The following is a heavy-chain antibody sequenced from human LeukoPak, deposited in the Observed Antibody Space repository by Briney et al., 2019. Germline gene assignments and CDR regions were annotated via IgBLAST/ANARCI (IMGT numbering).Heavy chain of an antibody. CDR3: ARDVDYYGSGSYYQPAYYFDY. Sequence: GGSLRLSCAASGFTISSYGMHWVRQAPGKGLEWVAVIWYDGSNKYYADSVKGRFTISRDNSKNTLYLQMNSLRAEDTAVYYCARDVDYYGSGSYYQPAYYFDYWGQGTLATVSS. D-gene: IGHD3-10*01. CDR1: GFTISSYG. V-gene: IGHV3-33*01. CDR2: IWYDGSNK. J-gene: IGHJ4*02.